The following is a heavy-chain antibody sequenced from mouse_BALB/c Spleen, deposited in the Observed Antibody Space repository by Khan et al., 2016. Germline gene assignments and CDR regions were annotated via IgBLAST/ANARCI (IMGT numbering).Heavy chain of an antibody. J-gene: IGHJ2*01. CDR2: ISSGSSTI. CDR1: GFTFSRFG. V-gene: IGHV5-17*02. Sequence: EVELVESGGGLVQPGGSRKLSCAASGFTFSRFGMHWVRQAPEKGLEWVAYISSGSSTIYYADTLKGRITISRDNLKNALFLQMTSLRSEDTAMSYCARGDYWGQGTALTVSS. CDR3: ARGDY.